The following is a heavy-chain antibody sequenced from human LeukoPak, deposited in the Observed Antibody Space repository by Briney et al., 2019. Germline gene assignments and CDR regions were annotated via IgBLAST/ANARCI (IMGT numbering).Heavy chain of an antibody. CDR2: ISGSGGST. J-gene: IGHJ4*02. D-gene: IGHD3-3*02. V-gene: IGHV3-23*01. CDR1: GFTFSSYA. Sequence: GGSLRLSCAASGFTFSSYAMSWVRQAPGKGLEWVSAISGSGGSTYYADSVKGRFTIFRDNSKNTLYLQMNSLRAEETAVYYCAKDSAYLEWLLSSYYFDYWGQGTLVTVSS. CDR3: AKDSAYLEWLLSSYYFDY.